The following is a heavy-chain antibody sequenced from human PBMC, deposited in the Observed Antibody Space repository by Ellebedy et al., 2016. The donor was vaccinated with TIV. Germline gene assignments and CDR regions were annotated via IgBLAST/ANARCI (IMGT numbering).Heavy chain of an antibody. CDR3: ARGLSDYGDFALDN. D-gene: IGHD4-17*01. Sequence: FTFSRDNAKNSLYLQMHSLRAEDTAVYYCARGLSDYGDFALDNWGQGTLVTVSS. J-gene: IGHJ4*02. V-gene: IGHV3-11*05.